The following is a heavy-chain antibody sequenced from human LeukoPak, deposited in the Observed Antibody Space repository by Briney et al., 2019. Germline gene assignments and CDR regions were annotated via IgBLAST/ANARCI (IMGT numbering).Heavy chain of an antibody. D-gene: IGHD6-13*01. CDR1: GYTFTGYY. CDR2: INPNSGGT. Sequence: ASVKVSCKASGYTFTGYYMHWVRQAPGQGLEWMGWINPNSGGTNYAQKFQGRVTMTRDTSISTAYMELSRLRSDDTAVYYCARDLSRSAAGVDYWGQGTLVTVSS. V-gene: IGHV1-2*02. J-gene: IGHJ4*02. CDR3: ARDLSRSAAGVDY.